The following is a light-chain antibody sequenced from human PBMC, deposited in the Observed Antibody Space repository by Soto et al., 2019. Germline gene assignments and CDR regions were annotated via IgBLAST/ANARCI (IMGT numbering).Light chain of an antibody. CDR1: TGAVTSGYY. J-gene: IGLJ2*01. V-gene: IGLV7-43*01. CDR2: STS. CDR3: LLYYGGAQLV. Sequence: QAVVTQETSLTVSPGGTVTLTCASSTGAVTSGYYPNWFQQKPGQAPRALIYSTSNKNSWTPARFSGALLGGKAALTLSGVQPEDEAEYYCLLYYGGAQLVFGGGTKVTVL.